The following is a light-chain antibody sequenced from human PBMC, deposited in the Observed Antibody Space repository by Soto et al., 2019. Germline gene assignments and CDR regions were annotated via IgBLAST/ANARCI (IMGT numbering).Light chain of an antibody. Sequence: EIVFTQSPCTLSLSPGQRATLSCRASQSVSSNLAWYQQKPGQAPRLLIYGASNRATGIPDRFSGSGSGTDFILTISRLEPEDFAVYYCQHYGSSWTFGQGTKVDIK. J-gene: IGKJ1*01. V-gene: IGKV3-20*01. CDR2: GAS. CDR1: QSVSSN. CDR3: QHYGSSWT.